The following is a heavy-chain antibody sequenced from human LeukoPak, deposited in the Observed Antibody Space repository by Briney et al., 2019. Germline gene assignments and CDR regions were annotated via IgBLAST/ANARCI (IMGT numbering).Heavy chain of an antibody. V-gene: IGHV6-1*01. CDR3: ARVGGATTTFDY. J-gene: IGHJ4*02. CDR2: TYYRSKWYN. D-gene: IGHD1-26*01. Sequence: SQTLSLTCAISGDSVSSNSAAWNWIRQSPSRGLEWLGRTYYRSKWYNEYAVSVKSRINVNPDTSKNQFSLQLNSVTPEDTAVYFCARVGGATTTFDYWGQGTLVTVSS. CDR1: GDSVSSNSAA.